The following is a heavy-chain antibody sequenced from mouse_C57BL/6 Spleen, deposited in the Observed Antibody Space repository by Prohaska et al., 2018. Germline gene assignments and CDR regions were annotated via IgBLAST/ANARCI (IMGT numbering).Heavy chain of an antibody. Sequence: PGASVMMSCKASGYTFTDYNMHWVKLSHGKSLEWIGYINPNNGGTSYNQKFKGKATLTVSKSASTAYMELRSLTSEDTAVYYCARRRYYGSSPPWYFDVWGTGTTVTVSS. CDR2: INPNNGGT. CDR3: ARRRYYGSSPPWYFDV. J-gene: IGHJ1*03. D-gene: IGHD1-1*01. V-gene: IGHV1-22*01. CDR1: GYTFTDYN.